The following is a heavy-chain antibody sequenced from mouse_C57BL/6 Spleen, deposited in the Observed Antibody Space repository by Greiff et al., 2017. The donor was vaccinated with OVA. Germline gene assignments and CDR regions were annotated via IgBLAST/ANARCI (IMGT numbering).Heavy chain of an antibody. CDR1: GFTFTDYY. J-gene: IGHJ3*01. Sequence: EVKLMESGGGLVQPGGSLSLSCAASGFTFTDYYMSWVRQPPGKALAWLGFIRNKANGYTTEYSASVKGRFTISRDNSQSILYLQMNALRAEDSATYYCASRDSSGYVGFAYWGQGTLVTVSA. D-gene: IGHD3-2*02. CDR3: ASRDSSGYVGFAY. V-gene: IGHV7-3*01. CDR2: IRNKANGYTT.